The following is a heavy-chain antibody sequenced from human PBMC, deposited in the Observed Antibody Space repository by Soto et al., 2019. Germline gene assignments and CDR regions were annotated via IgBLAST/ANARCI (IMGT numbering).Heavy chain of an antibody. CDR3: ASSTIAAAGFYYYGMDV. Sequence: PSETLSLTCTVAGGSISSYYWSWIRQPPGKGLEWIGYIYYSGSTNYNPSLKSRVTISVDTSKNQFSLKLSSVTAADTAVYYCASSTIAAAGFYYYGMDVWGRGTKVTVSS. D-gene: IGHD6-13*01. CDR1: GGSISSYY. CDR2: IYYSGST. J-gene: IGHJ6*02. V-gene: IGHV4-59*01.